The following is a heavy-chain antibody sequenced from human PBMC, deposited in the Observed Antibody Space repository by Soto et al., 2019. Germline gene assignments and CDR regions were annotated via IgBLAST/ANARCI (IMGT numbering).Heavy chain of an antibody. D-gene: IGHD1-26*01. CDR1: WYSFTTNG. CDR3: VRSEDPNHSPGPVFDF. J-gene: IGHJ4*02. V-gene: IGHV5-51*01. Sequence: PVLFLKVSWKVLWYSFTTNGIVWMRKIPGKGPEWMGSVHFGGSRTRYGPSFEGQITISADRSISTAYLQWRSLKASDSAMYYCVRSEDPNHSPGPVFDFWGQGTLVTVTS. CDR2: VHFGGSRT.